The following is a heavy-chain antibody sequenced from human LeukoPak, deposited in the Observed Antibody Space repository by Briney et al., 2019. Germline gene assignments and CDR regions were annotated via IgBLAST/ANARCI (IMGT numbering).Heavy chain of an antibody. D-gene: IGHD3-10*01. CDR3: ARVGGIYGSGFDY. CDR2: INSDGSST. V-gene: IGHV3-74*01. Sequence: GRSLRLSCAASGFTFSRYWMHWVRQAPGKGLVWVSRINSDGSSTSYADSVKGRFTISRDNAKNTLYLQMNRLRAEDTAVYYCARVGGIYGSGFDYWGQGTLVTVSS. CDR1: GFTFSRYW. J-gene: IGHJ4*02.